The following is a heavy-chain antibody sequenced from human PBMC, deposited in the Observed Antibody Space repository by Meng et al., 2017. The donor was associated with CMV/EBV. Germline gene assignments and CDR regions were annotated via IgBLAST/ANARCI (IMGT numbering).Heavy chain of an antibody. Sequence: QVQLVQSGAEVRKPGASVKLSCKASGYTFTHHGISWVRQAPGQGLEWMGWTSGYNDNTKYARHLQGRVTMTTDTSTNTAYMELRSLRSDDTAIYYCARDTMMIMSFDHWGPGTLVTVSS. V-gene: IGHV1-18*01. CDR2: TSGYNDNT. J-gene: IGHJ4*02. D-gene: IGHD3-22*01. CDR3: ARDTMMIMSFDH. CDR1: GYTFTHHG.